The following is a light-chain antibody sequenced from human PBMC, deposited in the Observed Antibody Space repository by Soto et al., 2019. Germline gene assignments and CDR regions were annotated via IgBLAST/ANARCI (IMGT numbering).Light chain of an antibody. V-gene: IGLV2-8*01. CDR3: RSYVGTNTYV. J-gene: IGLJ1*01. CDR1: SSDVGGYNY. CDR2: EVS. Sequence: SALTQPPSASGSPGQSVTISCTGTSSDVGGYNYVSWYQQHPGKAPKLLIYEVSRRPSGVPDRFSGSKSGNTASLTVSGLQAEDEADYYCRSYVGTNTYVFGTGTKVTDL.